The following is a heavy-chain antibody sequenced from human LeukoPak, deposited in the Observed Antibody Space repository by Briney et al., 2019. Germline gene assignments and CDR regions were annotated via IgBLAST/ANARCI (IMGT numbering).Heavy chain of an antibody. CDR3: ASSLGYGDSSYWFDP. Sequence: SETLSLTCTVSRGSISGYYWSWIRQPPGKGLEWIGYIYYSGSTNYNPSLKSRVTISVDTSKNQFSLKLSSVTAADTAVYYCASSLGYGDSSYWFDPWGQGTLVTVSS. V-gene: IGHV4-59*01. CDR2: IYYSGST. CDR1: RGSISGYY. D-gene: IGHD4-17*01. J-gene: IGHJ5*02.